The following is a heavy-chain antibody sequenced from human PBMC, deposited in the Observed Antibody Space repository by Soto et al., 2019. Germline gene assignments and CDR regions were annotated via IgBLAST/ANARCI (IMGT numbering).Heavy chain of an antibody. CDR3: ARQGLALYYDFWSGTSNWFDP. CDR1: GGSISSSSYY. CDR2: IYYSGST. V-gene: IGHV4-39*01. D-gene: IGHD3-3*01. Sequence: SETLSLPCTVSGGSISSSSYYWGWIRQPPGKGLEWIGSIYYSGSTYYNPSLKSRVTISVDTSKNQFSLKLSSVTAADTAVYYCARQGLALYYDFWSGTSNWFDPWGQGTLVTVSS. J-gene: IGHJ5*02.